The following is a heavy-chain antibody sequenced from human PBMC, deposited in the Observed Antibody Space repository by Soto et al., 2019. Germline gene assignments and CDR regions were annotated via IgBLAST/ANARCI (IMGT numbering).Heavy chain of an antibody. D-gene: IGHD6-19*01. Sequence: QVQLVESGGGVVQPGRSLRLSCAASGFTFSSYGMHWVRQAPGKGLEWVAVISYDGSNKYYADSVKGRFTISRDNSKNTLYLQMNSLRAEDTAVSYCAKDSGGWYMRLDYWGQGTLVTVSS. CDR1: GFTFSSYG. V-gene: IGHV3-30*18. CDR2: ISYDGSNK. J-gene: IGHJ4*02. CDR3: AKDSGGWYMRLDY.